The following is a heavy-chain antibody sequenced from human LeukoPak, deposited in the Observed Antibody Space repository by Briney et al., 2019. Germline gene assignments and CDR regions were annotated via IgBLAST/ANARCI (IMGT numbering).Heavy chain of an antibody. J-gene: IGHJ4*02. CDR3: ATDTPLSGSYYLPDFDY. Sequence: ASVKVSCKVSGYTLTELSMHWVRQAPGKGLEWMGGFDPEDGETIYAQKFQGRVTMTEDTSTDTAYMELSSLRSEDTAVYYCATDTPLSGSYYLPDFDYWGQGTLVTVSS. CDR1: GYTLTELS. CDR2: FDPEDGET. V-gene: IGHV1-24*01. D-gene: IGHD1-26*01.